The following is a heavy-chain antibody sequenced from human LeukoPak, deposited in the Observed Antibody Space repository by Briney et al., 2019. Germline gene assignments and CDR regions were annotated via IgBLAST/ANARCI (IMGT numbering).Heavy chain of an antibody. Sequence: PGGSLRLSCVASGFTFSNAWVTWVRQAPGKGLEWIGSIYYSGSTYYNPSLKSRVTISVDKSKNQFSLKLSSVTAADTAVYYCARSDHCGGDCSFFDYWGQGTLVTVSS. D-gene: IGHD2-21*02. CDR3: ARSDHCGGDCSFFDY. CDR1: GFTFSNAW. CDR2: IYYSGST. V-gene: IGHV4-4*02. J-gene: IGHJ4*02.